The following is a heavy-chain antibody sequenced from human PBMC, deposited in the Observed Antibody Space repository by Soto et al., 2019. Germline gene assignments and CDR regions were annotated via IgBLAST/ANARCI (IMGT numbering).Heavy chain of an antibody. J-gene: IGHJ6*02. CDR2: IYYSGNT. CDR1: GGSISSGDYY. D-gene: IGHD3-16*01. Sequence: SETLSLTCTVSGGSISSGDYYWSWIRQPPGKGLDGIVYIYYSGNTYYNPSLNTRVTISVDTSKNQFSLNLSSVPAADTAVYYCARDGGRSYYYYGMDVWGQGTPVPVSS. CDR3: ARDGGRSYYYYGMDV. V-gene: IGHV4-30-4*01.